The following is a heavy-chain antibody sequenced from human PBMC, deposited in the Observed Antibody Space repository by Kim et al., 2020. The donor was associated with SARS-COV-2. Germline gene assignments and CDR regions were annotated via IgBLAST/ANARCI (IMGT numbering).Heavy chain of an antibody. Sequence: GGSLRLSCAASGFTFSSYGMHWVRQAPGKGLEWVAVIWYDGSNKYYADSVKGRFTISRDNSKNTLYLQMNSLRAEDTAVYYCARDRQTVVKARYYYYYYGIDVWGHGNPVTVSS. J-gene: IGHJ6*02. CDR2: IWYDGSNK. CDR3: ARDRQTVVKARYYYYYYGIDV. CDR1: GFTFSSYG. V-gene: IGHV3-33*01. D-gene: IGHD2-15*01.